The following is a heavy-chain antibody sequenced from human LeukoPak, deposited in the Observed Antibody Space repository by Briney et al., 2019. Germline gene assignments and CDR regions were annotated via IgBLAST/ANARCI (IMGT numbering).Heavy chain of an antibody. J-gene: IGHJ5*02. V-gene: IGHV4-30-2*01. CDR3: ARALRITMVRGVIGWFDP. Sequence: SETLSLTCTVSGGSISSGGYYWSWIRQPPGKGLEWIGYIYHSGSTYYNPSLKSRVTISVDRSKNQFSLKLSSVTAADTAVYYCARALRITMVRGVIGWFDPWGQGTLVTVSS. D-gene: IGHD3-10*01. CDR2: IYHSGST. CDR1: GGSISSGGYY.